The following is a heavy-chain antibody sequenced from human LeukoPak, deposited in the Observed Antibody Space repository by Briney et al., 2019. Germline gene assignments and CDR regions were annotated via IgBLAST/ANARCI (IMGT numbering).Heavy chain of an antibody. Sequence: GGSLRLSCAASGFTFSSYTMNWVRQAPGTGLEWVSSISSSTTYIYYADSVKGRFTTSRDNAKNSLYLQMNSLRAEDTAVYYCARDVYSTSWSNFDFWGQGALVTVSS. CDR3: ARDVYSTSWSNFDF. J-gene: IGHJ4*02. CDR1: GFTFSSYT. D-gene: IGHD2-2*01. V-gene: IGHV3-21*01. CDR2: ISSSTTYI.